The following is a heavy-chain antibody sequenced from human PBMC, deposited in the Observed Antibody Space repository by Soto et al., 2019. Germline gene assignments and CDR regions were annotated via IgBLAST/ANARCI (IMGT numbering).Heavy chain of an antibody. J-gene: IGHJ5*02. CDR1: GFTFSNAW. Sequence: PGGSLRLSCAASGFTFSNAWMSWVCQAPGKGLEWVGRIKSKTDGGTTDYAAPVKGRFTISRDDSKNTLYLQMNSLKTEDTAVYYCTTYYYGSGSYYIPAFAPFDPWGQRTLVTVS. CDR3: TTYYYGSGSYYIPAFAPFDP. CDR2: IKSKTDGGTT. D-gene: IGHD3-10*01. V-gene: IGHV3-15*01.